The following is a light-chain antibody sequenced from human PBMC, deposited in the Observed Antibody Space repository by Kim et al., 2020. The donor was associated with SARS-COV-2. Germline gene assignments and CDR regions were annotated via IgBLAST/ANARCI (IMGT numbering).Light chain of an antibody. CDR2: DVS. J-gene: IGLJ2*01. Sequence: GQSVDISATGTSSDVVRYNYVSWYQHHPGKAPKLVIYDVSKRPTGVPDRFSGAKSGNTASLTVSGLQAEDEADYYCSSYAGSNDLVFGGGTQLTVL. CDR3: SSYAGSNDLV. V-gene: IGLV2-8*01. CDR1: SSDVVRYNY.